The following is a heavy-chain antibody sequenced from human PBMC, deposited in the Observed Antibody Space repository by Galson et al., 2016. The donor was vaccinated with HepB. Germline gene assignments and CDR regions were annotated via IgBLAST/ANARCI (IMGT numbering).Heavy chain of an antibody. D-gene: IGHD3-10*01. J-gene: IGHJ6*02. Sequence: SLRLSCAASGFTFSRYDMHWVRHATGKGLEWVSGIGSAGDTYYLGSVKGRFTISRENAKNFLYLQMNSLRAGDTAVYYCAREGFGDVHSGMDVWGQGTTVTVSS. V-gene: IGHV3-13*04. CDR2: IGSAGDT. CDR1: GFTFSRYD. CDR3: AREGFGDVHSGMDV.